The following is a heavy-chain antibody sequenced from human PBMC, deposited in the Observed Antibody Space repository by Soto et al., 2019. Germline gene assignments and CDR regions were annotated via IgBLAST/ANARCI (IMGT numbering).Heavy chain of an antibody. D-gene: IGHD6-13*01. CDR3: AKEISIAAAGTGAYAFDI. CDR2: ISWNSGSI. CDR1: GFTFDDYA. J-gene: IGHJ3*02. V-gene: IGHV3-9*01. Sequence: PGGSLRLSCAASGFTFDDYAMHWVQQAPGKGLEWVSGISWNSGSIGYADSVKGRFTISRDNAKNSLYLQMNSLRAEDTALYYCAKEISIAAAGTGAYAFDIWGQGTMVTVSS.